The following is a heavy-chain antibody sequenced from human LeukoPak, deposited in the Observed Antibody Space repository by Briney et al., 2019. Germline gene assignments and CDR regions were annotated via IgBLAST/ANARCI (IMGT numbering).Heavy chain of an antibody. V-gene: IGHV3-30*18. CDR3: AKAGSYGDAFDI. D-gene: IGHD3-9*01. J-gene: IGHJ3*02. CDR2: ISYDGSNK. CDR1: GFTFSSYG. Sequence: GGSLRLSCAASGFTFSSYGMHWVRQAPGKGLEWVAVISYDGSNKYYADSVKGRFTISRDNSKNTLYLQMNSLRAEDTAVYYCAKAGSYGDAFDIWGQGTMVTVSS.